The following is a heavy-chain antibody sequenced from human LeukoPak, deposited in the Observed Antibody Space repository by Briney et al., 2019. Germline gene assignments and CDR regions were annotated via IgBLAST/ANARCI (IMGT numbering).Heavy chain of an antibody. J-gene: IGHJ4*02. CDR2: ISSSSANI. D-gene: IGHD1-26*01. CDR1: AFAFSSYS. Sequence: GGSLILSCSASAFAFSSYSMNWVRPGPGKGLEWLSYISSSSANIYYADSVKGRFTISRDNAKNSLYLQMNSLRAEDTAVYYCAKDWRELRYYFDYWGQGTLVTVSS. CDR3: AKDWRELRYYFDY. V-gene: IGHV3-48*01.